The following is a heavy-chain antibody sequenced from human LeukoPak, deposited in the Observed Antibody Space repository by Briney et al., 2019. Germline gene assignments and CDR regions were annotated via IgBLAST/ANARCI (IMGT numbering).Heavy chain of an antibody. D-gene: IGHD3-16*02. V-gene: IGHV4-61*01. CDR2: IYYSGST. Sequence: SETLSLTCTVSGGSVSSGSYYWSWIRQPPGQGLEWIGYIYYSGSTNYNPSLKSRVTISVDTSKNQFSLKLSSVTAADTAVYYCARSVIPGDAFDIWGQGTMVTVSS. CDR3: ARSVIPGDAFDI. J-gene: IGHJ3*02. CDR1: GGSVSSGSYY.